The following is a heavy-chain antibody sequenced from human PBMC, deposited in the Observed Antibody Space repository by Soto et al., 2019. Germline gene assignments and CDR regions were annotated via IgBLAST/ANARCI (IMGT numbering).Heavy chain of an antibody. V-gene: IGHV3-30-3*01. CDR2: ISYDGSNK. Sequence: GGSLRLSCAASGFTFSSYAMHWVRQAPGKGLEWVAVISYDGSNKYYADSVKGRFTISRDNSKNTLYLQMNSLRAEDTAVYYCAREYDFWSGYSMNYYYGMDVWGQGXTVTVPS. J-gene: IGHJ6*02. CDR1: GFTFSSYA. D-gene: IGHD3-3*01. CDR3: AREYDFWSGYSMNYYYGMDV.